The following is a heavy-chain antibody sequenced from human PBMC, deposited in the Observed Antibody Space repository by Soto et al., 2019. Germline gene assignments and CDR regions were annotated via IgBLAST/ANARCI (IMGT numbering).Heavy chain of an antibody. Sequence: ETLSLTCTVSGGSISSSSYYWGWIRQPPGKGLEWIGSIYYSGTTYYNPSLKSRVTISVDTSKNQFSLKLSSVTAADTAVYYCARHRGYYDILTGYYTELNFDYWGQGTQVTVSS. V-gene: IGHV4-39*01. CDR1: GGSISSSSYY. CDR2: IYYSGTT. CDR3: ARHRGYYDILTGYYTELNFDY. D-gene: IGHD3-9*01. J-gene: IGHJ4*02.